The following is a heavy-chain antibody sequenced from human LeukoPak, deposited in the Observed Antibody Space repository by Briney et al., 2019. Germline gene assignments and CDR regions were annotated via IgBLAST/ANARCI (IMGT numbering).Heavy chain of an antibody. Sequence: ASVKVSCKASGYTFTSYGISWVRQAPGQGLEWMGWISAYNGNTNYAQKLQGRVTMTTDTSTSTAYKELRSLRSDGTAVYYCARKGAVAGTPKFDYWGQGTLVTVSS. V-gene: IGHV1-18*01. J-gene: IGHJ4*02. CDR3: ARKGAVAGTPKFDY. CDR1: GYTFTSYG. CDR2: ISAYNGNT. D-gene: IGHD6-19*01.